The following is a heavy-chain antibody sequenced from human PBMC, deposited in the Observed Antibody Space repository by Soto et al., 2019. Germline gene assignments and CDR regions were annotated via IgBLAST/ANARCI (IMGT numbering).Heavy chain of an antibody. CDR1: GYSFTSYW. CDR3: ARRYSSGPDY. D-gene: IGHD6-19*01. Sequence: GESLKISCKGSGYSFTSYWISWVRQMPGKGLEWMGMIDPSDSYTNYSPSFQGHVTISSDKSISTAYLQWSSLKASDTAMYYCARRYSSGPDYWGQGTLVTVSS. J-gene: IGHJ4*02. V-gene: IGHV5-10-1*01. CDR2: IDPSDSYT.